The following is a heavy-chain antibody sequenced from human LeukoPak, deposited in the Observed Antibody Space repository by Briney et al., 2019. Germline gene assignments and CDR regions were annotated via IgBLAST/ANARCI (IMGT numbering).Heavy chain of an antibody. J-gene: IGHJ4*02. V-gene: IGHV4-59*11. D-gene: IGHD3-16*01. CDR1: DASIRSHY. CDR3: ARDFMDGGFDY. CDR2: IFYSGTT. Sequence: SETLSLTCTVSDASIRSHYWSWIREPPGKGLEWIGYIFYSGTTYYNPSLKSRVTISADTSKNQISLRLSAVTAADTAMYYCARDFMDGGFDYWGQGTLVTVSS.